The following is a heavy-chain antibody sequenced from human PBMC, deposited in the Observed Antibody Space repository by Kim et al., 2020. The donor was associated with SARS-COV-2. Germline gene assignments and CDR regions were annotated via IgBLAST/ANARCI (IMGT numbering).Heavy chain of an antibody. CDR3: AKARGSAFYYGMDV. D-gene: IGHD3-16*01. Sequence: GGSLRLSCVGSGFTFSSYAMSWVRQAPGTGLDWVSGISGSGETTHYADSVRGRFTISRDNSKDTLYLQLNSLTVEDTAVYYCAKARGSAFYYGMDVRG. CDR1: GFTFSSYA. V-gene: IGHV3-23*01. J-gene: IGHJ6*02. CDR2: ISGSGETT.